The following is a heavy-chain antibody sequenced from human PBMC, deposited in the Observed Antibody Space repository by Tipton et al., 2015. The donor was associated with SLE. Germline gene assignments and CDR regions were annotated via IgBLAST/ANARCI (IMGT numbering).Heavy chain of an antibody. CDR1: GGSISSYY. D-gene: IGHD3-10*01. CDR2: IYYSGGT. Sequence: LRLSCTVSGGSISSYYWSWIRQPPGKGLEWIGYIYYSGGTNYNPSLKSRVTISVDTAKNQFSLKLTSVTAADTAVYYCARLDTGGSGSYVRFDYWGQGTLVTVSS. V-gene: IGHV4-59*08. J-gene: IGHJ4*02. CDR3: ARLDTGGSGSYVRFDY.